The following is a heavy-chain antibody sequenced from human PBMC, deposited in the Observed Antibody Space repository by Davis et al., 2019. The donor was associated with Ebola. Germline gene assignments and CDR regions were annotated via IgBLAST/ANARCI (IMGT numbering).Heavy chain of an antibody. Sequence: GESLKISCAASGFTFSSYWMSWVRQAPGKGLEWVAIVSYDGNDRYYRDSVKGRFTVSRDNSKNTLYLQMNGLRGDDTAVYYCAKDFGAGATGFDLWGRGTLVTVSS. CDR2: VSYDGNDR. V-gene: IGHV3-30*18. D-gene: IGHD1-26*01. CDR1: GFTFSSYW. J-gene: IGHJ2*01. CDR3: AKDFGAGATGFDL.